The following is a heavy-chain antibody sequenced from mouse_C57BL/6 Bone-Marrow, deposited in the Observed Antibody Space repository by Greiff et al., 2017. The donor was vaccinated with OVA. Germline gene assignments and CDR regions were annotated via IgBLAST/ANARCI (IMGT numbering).Heavy chain of an antibody. CDR1: GYTFTSYW. CDR2: IYPGNSAT. V-gene: IGHV1-5*01. Sequence: EVQLQESGTVLARPGASVKLSCKTSGYTFTSYWMHWVKQRPGQGLEWIGAIYPGNSATSYNQKFKGKAKLTAVTSASPAYMELSRLTNEESAVYYCTNGGQLRLRPSVDYWGQGTTLTVSS. CDR3: TNGGQLRLRPSVDY. J-gene: IGHJ2*01. D-gene: IGHD3-2*02.